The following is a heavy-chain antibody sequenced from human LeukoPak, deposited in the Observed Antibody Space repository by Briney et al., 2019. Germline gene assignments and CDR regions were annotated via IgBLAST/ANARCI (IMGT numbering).Heavy chain of an antibody. V-gene: IGHV4-31*03. Sequence: PSETLSLTCTVSGGSISSGGYYWSWIRQHPGKGLEWIGYIYYSGSTYYNPSLKSRVTISVDTSKNQFSLKLSSVTAADTAVYYCASTGLRSDLYFDYWGQGTLVTVSS. D-gene: IGHD4-17*01. CDR2: IYYSGST. J-gene: IGHJ4*02. CDR3: ASTGLRSDLYFDY. CDR1: GGSISSGGYY.